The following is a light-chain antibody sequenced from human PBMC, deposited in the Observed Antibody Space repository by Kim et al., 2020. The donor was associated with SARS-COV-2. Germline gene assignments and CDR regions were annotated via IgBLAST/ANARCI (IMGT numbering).Light chain of an antibody. CDR3: NSRDSSGNHWV. CDR2: GKN. J-gene: IGLJ3*02. V-gene: IGLV3-19*01. CDR1: SLRSYY. Sequence: ALGQKVRITCQGDSLRSYYASWYQQKPGQAPVLVIYGKNNRPSGIPDRFSGSSSGNTASLTITGAQAEDEADYYCNSRDSSGNHWVFGGGTKSPS.